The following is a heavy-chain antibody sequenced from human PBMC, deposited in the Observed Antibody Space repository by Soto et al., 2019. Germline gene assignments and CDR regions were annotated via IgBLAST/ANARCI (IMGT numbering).Heavy chain of an antibody. D-gene: IGHD1-26*01. CDR2: IYYSGST. CDR1: GGSISSSSYY. V-gene: IGHV4-39*01. J-gene: IGHJ4*02. Sequence: PSETLSLTCTVSGGSISSSSYYWGWIRQPPGKVLEWIVSIYYSGSTYYNPSLKSRVTISLDTSNNQFSLKLSSVTSSYTAVYYCARNSESGSYRFDYWGQGTMVTVSS. CDR3: ARNSESGSYRFDY.